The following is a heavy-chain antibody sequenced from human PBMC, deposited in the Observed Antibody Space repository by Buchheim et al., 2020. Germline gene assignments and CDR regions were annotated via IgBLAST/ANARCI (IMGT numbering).Heavy chain of an antibody. CDR2: INRSGGT. J-gene: IGHJ5*02. Sequence: QVQPQQWGAGLLKPSETLSLTCDVYSESFSGYYWTWIRQPPERGLEWIGEINRSGGTNYNPSLKSRVTISRDKSKNQFSPNLNSVTAADTAVYYCATGAAPDDSGYYPVTWGQGT. CDR1: SESFSGYY. CDR3: ATGAAPDDSGYYPVT. V-gene: IGHV4-34*01. D-gene: IGHD3-22*01.